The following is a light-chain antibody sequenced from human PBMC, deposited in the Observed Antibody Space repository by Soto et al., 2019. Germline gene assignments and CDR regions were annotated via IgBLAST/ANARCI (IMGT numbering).Light chain of an antibody. V-gene: IGLV2-14*01. CDR1: SSDVGAYNY. Sequence: QSALTQPASVSGSPGQSITISCTGTSSDVGAYNYVSWYQQHPGRAPKLMIYDVSNRPSGVSTRFSGSKSGHTASLTISGLQAEDEADYYCSSYTGSSTRVVFGGGTKLTVL. CDR3: SSYTGSSTRVV. CDR2: DVS. J-gene: IGLJ2*01.